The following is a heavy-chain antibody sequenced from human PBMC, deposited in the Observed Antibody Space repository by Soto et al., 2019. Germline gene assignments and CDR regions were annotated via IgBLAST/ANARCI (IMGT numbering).Heavy chain of an antibody. CDR2: IYSDGTT. J-gene: IGHJ4*02. CDR3: ARGRPKDY. Sequence: EVPLVESGGGLVQPGGSLRLSCAASGFTVSGNHMTWVRQAPGKGLEWVSVIYSDGTTYYADSVKGRFTISRDNSKNTLYLQMNSLRAEDTAVYFCARGRPKDYWGQGTLVTVSS. V-gene: IGHV3-66*01. CDR1: GFTVSGNH.